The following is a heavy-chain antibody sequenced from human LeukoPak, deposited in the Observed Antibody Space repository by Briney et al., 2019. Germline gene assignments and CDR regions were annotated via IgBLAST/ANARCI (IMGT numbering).Heavy chain of an antibody. V-gene: IGHV4-4*09. CDR1: GGSISSYY. Sequence: PSETLSLTCTVSGGSISSYYWSWIRQPPGKGLEWIWYIYTSGSTNYNPSLKSRVTISVDTSKNQFSLKLSSVTAADTAVYYCARRYCSGGSCYQIDYWGQGTLVTVSS. CDR3: ARRYCSGGSCYQIDY. D-gene: IGHD2-15*01. CDR2: IYTSGST. J-gene: IGHJ4*02.